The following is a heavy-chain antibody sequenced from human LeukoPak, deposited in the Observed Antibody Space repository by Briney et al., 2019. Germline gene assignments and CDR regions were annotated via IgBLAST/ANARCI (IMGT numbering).Heavy chain of an antibody. D-gene: IGHD2-2*01. V-gene: IGHV1-69*10. CDR1: GGTFSSYA. Sequence: GASVKVSCKASGGTFSSYAISRVRQAPGQGLEWRGGIIPIFGIANYAQKSQGRVTITADKSTSTAYMELSSLRSEDTAVYYCARGGPMPPLTRVFDYWGQGTLVTVSS. CDR3: ARGGPMPPLTRVFDY. CDR2: IIPIFGIA. J-gene: IGHJ4*02.